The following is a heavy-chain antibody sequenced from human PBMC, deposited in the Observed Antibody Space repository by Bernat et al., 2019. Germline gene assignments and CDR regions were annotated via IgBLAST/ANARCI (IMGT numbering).Heavy chain of an antibody. D-gene: IGHD6-19*01. V-gene: IGHV3-49*04. CDR2: IRSKAYGGTT. CDR1: GFTFGDYA. Sequence: EVQLVESGGGLVQPGRSLRLSCTASGFTFGDYAMSWVRQAPGKGLEWVGFIRSKAYGGTTEYAASVKGRFTISRDDSKSIAYLQVNSLKTEDTAVYYCSCGWTGQKLYYYYYMDVWGKGTTVTVSS. J-gene: IGHJ6*03. CDR3: SCGWTGQKLYYYYYMDV.